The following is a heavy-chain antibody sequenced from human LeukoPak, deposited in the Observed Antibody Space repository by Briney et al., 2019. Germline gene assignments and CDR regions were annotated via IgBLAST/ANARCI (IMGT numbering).Heavy chain of an antibody. J-gene: IGHJ4*02. V-gene: IGHV3-23*01. Sequence: GGSLRLSCAASGCTFSSYAMRWVRQAPGKGLEWVSSVSGSGGSTYYADSVKGRFTISRDNSKNTLYLQMNSLRAEDTAVYYCAKPRAVGVNAFFDYWGQGTLVTVSS. CDR1: GCTFSSYA. CDR3: AKPRAVGVNAFFDY. CDR2: VSGSGGST.